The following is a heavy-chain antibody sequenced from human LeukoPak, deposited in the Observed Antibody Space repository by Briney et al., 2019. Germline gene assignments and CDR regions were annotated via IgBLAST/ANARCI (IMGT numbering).Heavy chain of an antibody. CDR2: IYSGGST. CDR3: ARETSLAAAGTVPSYYYYYMDV. J-gene: IGHJ6*03. Sequence: GGSLRVSCAASGFTVSSNYMSWVRQAPGKGLEWVAVIYSGGSTYYADSVKGRFTISRDNSKNTLYLQMNSLRAEETAVYYCARETSLAAAGTVPSYYYYYMDVWGKGTTVTVSS. V-gene: IGHV3-53*01. D-gene: IGHD6-13*01. CDR1: GFTVSSNY.